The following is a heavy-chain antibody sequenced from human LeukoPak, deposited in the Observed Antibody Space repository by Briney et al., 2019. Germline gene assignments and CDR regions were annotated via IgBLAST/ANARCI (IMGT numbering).Heavy chain of an antibody. CDR1: GFTFSNYE. J-gene: IGHJ6*03. V-gene: IGHV3-48*03. CDR2: ISSSGSTI. Sequence: PGGSLRLSCAASGFTFSNYEMNWVRQAPGKGLEWVSYISSSGSTIYYADSVKGRFTISRDNAKNSLYLQMNSLRAEDTAVYYCAGDRGLTGPTFDPQYYLDVWGKGTTVTISS. D-gene: IGHD3-9*01. CDR3: AGDRGLTGPTFDPQYYLDV.